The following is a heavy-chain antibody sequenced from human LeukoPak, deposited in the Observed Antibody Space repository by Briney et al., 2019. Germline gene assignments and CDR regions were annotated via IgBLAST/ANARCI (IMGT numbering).Heavy chain of an antibody. CDR3: AKSDYYDESGHPSSFEY. CDR2: VSGSGDTT. CDR1: GFPFSIYA. J-gene: IGHJ4*02. Sequence: PGGSLRLSCAASGFPFSIYAMSWVRQPPGKGLEWVSGVSGSGDTTYYADSVKDRFTISRDNSKNTLYLQMDSLRAEDAAVYYCAKSDYYDESGHPSSFEYWGQGTLVTVSS. D-gene: IGHD3-16*01. V-gene: IGHV3-23*01.